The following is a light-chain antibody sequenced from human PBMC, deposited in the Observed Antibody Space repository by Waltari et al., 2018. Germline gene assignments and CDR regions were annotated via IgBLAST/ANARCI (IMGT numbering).Light chain of an antibody. Sequence: QSALTQPAAVSGSPGQPITLSCTGTSSAVGGYTSVSWFQQKPGEVPKLILYEVNNRPSGVSNRFSGSKSGNTASLTISGLQAEDEADYFCSSYTRISTFVFGTGTEVSVL. CDR1: SSAVGGYTS. CDR2: EVN. CDR3: SSYTRISTFV. J-gene: IGLJ1*01. V-gene: IGLV2-14*01.